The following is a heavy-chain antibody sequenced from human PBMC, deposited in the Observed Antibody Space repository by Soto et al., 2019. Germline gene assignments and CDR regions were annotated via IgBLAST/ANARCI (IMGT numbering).Heavy chain of an antibody. V-gene: IGHV4-39*01. CDR1: GGSISSSSYY. Sequence: SETLSLTCTVSGGSISSSSYYWGWIRQPPGKGLEWIGSIYYSGSTYYNPSLKSRVTIFVDTSKNQFSLKLTSVTAADTAVYYCARRIAVAGMTNWFDPWGQGTLVTVSS. CDR3: ARRIAVAGMTNWFDP. CDR2: IYYSGST. J-gene: IGHJ5*02. D-gene: IGHD6-19*01.